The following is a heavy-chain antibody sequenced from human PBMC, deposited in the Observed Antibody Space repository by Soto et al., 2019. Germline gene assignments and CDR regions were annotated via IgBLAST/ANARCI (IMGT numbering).Heavy chain of an antibody. CDR1: GFTFSRYG. V-gene: IGHV3-33*01. Sequence: QVQLVESGGGVVQPGRSLRLSCAASGFTFSRYGMHWVRQAPGKGLEWVAVIWYDGSNKYYADSVKGRFTISRDNSKNTLYLQMNSLRAEDTAVYYCARGTAAPRFDPWGQGTLVTVSS. CDR3: ARGTAAPRFDP. CDR2: IWYDGSNK. D-gene: IGHD2-2*01. J-gene: IGHJ5*02.